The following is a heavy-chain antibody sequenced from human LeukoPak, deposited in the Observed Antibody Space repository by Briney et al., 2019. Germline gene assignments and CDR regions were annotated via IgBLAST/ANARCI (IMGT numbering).Heavy chain of an antibody. CDR3: AKPYYYDSSGTYDAFDI. D-gene: IGHD3-22*01. Sequence: GGSLRLSCAASGFTFRSYGMHWVRQAPGKGLEWVAFIRYDGSNKYYADSVKGRFTLSRDNSKNTLFLQMNGLRAEDTAVYYCAKPYYYDSSGTYDAFDIWGQGTMVTVSS. CDR2: IRYDGSNK. V-gene: IGHV3-30*02. J-gene: IGHJ3*02. CDR1: GFTFRSYG.